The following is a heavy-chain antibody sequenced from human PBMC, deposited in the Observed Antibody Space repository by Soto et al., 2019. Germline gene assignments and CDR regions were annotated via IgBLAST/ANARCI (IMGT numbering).Heavy chain of an antibody. J-gene: IGHJ5*02. CDR1: GGSISSYY. CDR3: ARGWRDDDILTGYGGPWFDP. V-gene: IGHV4-59*01. CDR2: IYYSGST. Sequence: SETLSLTCTVSGGSISSYYWSWIRQPPGKGLEWIGYIYYSGSTNYNPSLKSRVTISVDTSKNQFSLKLSSVTAADTAVYYCARGWRDDDILTGYGGPWFDPWGQGTLVTVSS. D-gene: IGHD3-9*01.